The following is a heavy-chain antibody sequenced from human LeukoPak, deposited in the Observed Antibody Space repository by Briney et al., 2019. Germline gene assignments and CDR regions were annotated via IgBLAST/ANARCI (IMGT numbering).Heavy chain of an antibody. D-gene: IGHD4-17*01. CDR2: INSDGSSS. J-gene: IGHJ3*02. CDR1: GFTFSSYW. Sequence: GGSLRLSCAVSGFTFSSYWMYWVRQAPGKGLVWVSGINSDGSSSSYADSVEGRFTISSDNAKNTLYLQMNSLRAEDTAVYYCARGDYGEKGGAFDIWGQGTMVTVFS. V-gene: IGHV3-74*01. CDR3: ARGDYGEKGGAFDI.